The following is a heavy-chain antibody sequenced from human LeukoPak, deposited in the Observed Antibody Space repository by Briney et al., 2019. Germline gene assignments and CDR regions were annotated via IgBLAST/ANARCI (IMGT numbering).Heavy chain of an antibody. CDR2: IYYSGST. CDR3: ARGAGPTRGNYMDV. J-gene: IGHJ6*03. CDR1: GGSISSSSYY. V-gene: IGHV4-39*07. D-gene: IGHD3-16*01. Sequence: SETPSLTCTVSGGSISSSSYYWGWIRQPPGKGLEWIGSIYYSGSTYYNPSLKSRVTISVDTSKNQFSLKLSSVTAADTAVYYCARGAGPTRGNYMDVWGKGTTVTVSS.